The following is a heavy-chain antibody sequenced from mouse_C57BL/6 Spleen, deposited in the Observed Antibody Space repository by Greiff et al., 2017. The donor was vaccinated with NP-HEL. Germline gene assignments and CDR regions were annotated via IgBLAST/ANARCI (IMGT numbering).Heavy chain of an antibody. Sequence: QVQLKQSGAELARPGASVKLSCKASGYTFTSYGISWVKQRTGPGLEWIGEIYPRSGNTYYNEKFKGKATLTADKSSSTAYMELRSLTSEDSAVYFCARGGADYAMDYWGQGTSVTVSS. CDR3: ARGGADYAMDY. J-gene: IGHJ4*01. CDR2: IYPRSGNT. V-gene: IGHV1-81*01. CDR1: GYTFTSYG.